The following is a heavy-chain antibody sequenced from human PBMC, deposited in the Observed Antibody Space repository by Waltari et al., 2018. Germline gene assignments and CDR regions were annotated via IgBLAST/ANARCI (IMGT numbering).Heavy chain of an antibody. Sequence: QVQLVQSGAEVKKPGASVKVSCKASGYTFTSSDINWVRQATGQGLECMGWRNPNSGNTCYAQKCQSRVTITRNTSISTAYMELSSLRSEDTAVYDCARGFIRSSDYWGQGTLVTVSS. CDR1: GYTFTSSD. CDR3: ARGFIRSSDY. CDR2: RNPNSGNT. V-gene: IGHV1-8*03. J-gene: IGHJ4*02. D-gene: IGHD2-2*01.